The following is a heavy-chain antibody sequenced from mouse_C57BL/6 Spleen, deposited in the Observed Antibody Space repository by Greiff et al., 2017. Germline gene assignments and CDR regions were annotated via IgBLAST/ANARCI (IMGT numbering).Heavy chain of an antibody. CDR1: GYTFTSYW. Sequence: QVQLQQPGAELVKPGASVKLSCTASGYTFTSYWMHWVQQRPGQGLEWIGMIHPNSGSTNYNEKFKSQATLTVDKSSSTAYMQLSSLTSEDSAVYYCAKSYDGNYVDAMDYWGQGTSVTVSS. V-gene: IGHV1-64*01. D-gene: IGHD2-1*01. J-gene: IGHJ4*01. CDR2: IHPNSGST. CDR3: AKSYDGNYVDAMDY.